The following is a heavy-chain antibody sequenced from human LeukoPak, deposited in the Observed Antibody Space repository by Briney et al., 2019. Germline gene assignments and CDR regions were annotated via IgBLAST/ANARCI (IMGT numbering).Heavy chain of an antibody. CDR1: GFTFNTYA. Sequence: GGSLRLSCAASGFTFNTYAMNWVRQAPGKGLEWVSSISSSSSYIYYADSVKGRFTISRDNAKNSLYLQMNSLRAEDTAVYYCAREVRTGYFLYGMDVWGQGTTVTVSS. J-gene: IGHJ6*02. D-gene: IGHD3/OR15-3a*01. CDR2: ISSSSSYI. CDR3: AREVRTGYFLYGMDV. V-gene: IGHV3-21*01.